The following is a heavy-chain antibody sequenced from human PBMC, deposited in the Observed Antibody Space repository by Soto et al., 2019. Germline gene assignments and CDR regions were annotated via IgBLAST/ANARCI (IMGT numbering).Heavy chain of an antibody. CDR2: ISSSSSTI. V-gene: IGHV3-48*01. CDR3: AREYCSSTSCLNWFDP. D-gene: IGHD2-2*01. Sequence: GGSLRLSCAASGFTFSSYSMNWVRQAPGKGLEWVSYISSSSSTIYYADSVKGRFTISRDNAKNSLYLQMNSLRAEDTAVYYCAREYCSSTSCLNWFDPWGQGTMVTVSS. CDR1: GFTFSSYS. J-gene: IGHJ5*02.